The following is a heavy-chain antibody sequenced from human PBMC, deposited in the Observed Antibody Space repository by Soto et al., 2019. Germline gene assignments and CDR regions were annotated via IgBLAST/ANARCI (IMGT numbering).Heavy chain of an antibody. Sequence: WGSLRLSCVMSGFTFSDHAMSWVRQAPGKGLEWVSTISNSGDDTYYADSVKGRFTMSRDNSKNTLYLQMNNLRADDTAVYYCAKAGASGSFSKHFDSWGRGTLVTVAS. J-gene: IGHJ4*02. D-gene: IGHD3-10*01. CDR3: AKAGASGSFSKHFDS. CDR1: GFTFSDHA. CDR2: ISNSGDDT. V-gene: IGHV3-23*01.